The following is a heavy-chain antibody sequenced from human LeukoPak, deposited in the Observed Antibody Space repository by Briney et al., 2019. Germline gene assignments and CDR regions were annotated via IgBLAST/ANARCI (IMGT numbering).Heavy chain of an antibody. D-gene: IGHD3-3*01. CDR1: GFTFSSYW. CDR3: ARGYDKPDY. CDR2: IWYDGSNI. J-gene: IGHJ4*01. Sequence: GGSLRLSCAASGFTFSSYWMSWVRQAPGKGPEWVAVIWYDGSNIYYADSVKGRFTISRDNSKNTLFLQMNSLRAEDTAVYYCARGYDKPDYWGQGTLVTVSS. V-gene: IGHV3-33*08.